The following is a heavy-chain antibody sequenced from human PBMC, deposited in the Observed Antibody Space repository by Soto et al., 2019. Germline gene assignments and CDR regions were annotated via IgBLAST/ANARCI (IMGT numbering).Heavy chain of an antibody. CDR2: ISAYNGNT. V-gene: IGHV1-18*01. J-gene: IGHJ4*02. CDR1: CYTLISYI. Sequence: SKASCYTLISYITSWVLQSHKQGLEWMGWISAYNGNTNFAQKLQGRVSMTTDTSTSTAYMELRNLRSDDTAVYYCARGSSYAFSPCRLDYWGQGTLVSVYS. D-gene: IGHD3-3*01. CDR3: ARGSSYAFSPCRLDY.